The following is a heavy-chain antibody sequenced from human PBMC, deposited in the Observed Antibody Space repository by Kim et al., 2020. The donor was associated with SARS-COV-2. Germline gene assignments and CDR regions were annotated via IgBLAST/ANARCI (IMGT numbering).Heavy chain of an antibody. CDR2: YST. J-gene: IGHJ4*02. Sequence: YSTDYAVSGKGRFSISRDESKNSLYLQMNSLISEDTAVYYCARGFKFGFDSWGQGKLVTVSS. D-gene: IGHD3-16*01. V-gene: IGHV3-72*01. CDR3: ARGFKFGFDS.